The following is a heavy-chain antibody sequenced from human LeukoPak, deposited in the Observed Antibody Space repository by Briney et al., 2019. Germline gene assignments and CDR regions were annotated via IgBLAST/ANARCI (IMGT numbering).Heavy chain of an antibody. CDR2: IYPGDSDA. J-gene: IGHJ4*02. CDR3: AVLHLHGSGWDL. D-gene: IGHD6-19*01. Sequence: GESLKISCKASGYSFNHYWIGWVRQMLGKGLQWMGIIYPGDSDARYVPSFEGQVTFSADTSSRTAFLQWSSLKASDTGIYYCAVLHLHGSGWDLWGQGTQVTVSS. CDR1: GYSFNHYW. V-gene: IGHV5-51*01.